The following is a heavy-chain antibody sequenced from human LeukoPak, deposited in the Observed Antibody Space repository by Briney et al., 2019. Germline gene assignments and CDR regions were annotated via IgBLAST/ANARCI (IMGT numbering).Heavy chain of an antibody. CDR2: INHSGST. CDR3: ARGLRFYYYMDV. CDR1: GGSFSGCY. J-gene: IGHJ6*03. Sequence: SETLSLSCAVYGGSFSGCYWSWIRQPLGKGLEWIGEINHSGSTNYNPSLKSRVTISVDTSKNQFSLKLSSVTAADTAVYYCARGLRFYYYMDVWGKGTTVTVSS. V-gene: IGHV4-34*01.